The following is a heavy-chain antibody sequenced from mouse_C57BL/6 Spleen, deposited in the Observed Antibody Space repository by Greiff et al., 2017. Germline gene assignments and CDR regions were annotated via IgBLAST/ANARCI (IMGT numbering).Heavy chain of an antibody. Sequence: VQLLQPGAELVRPGASVKLSCTASGYTFTGDYMHWVKQRPGQGLEWIGGIDPSDSDTNYTSKFKGKATMTVDTSSSTAYMQPSSLTSEDSAVYYCARIVRGYFEGWGTGTTVTVAS. CDR1: GYTFTGDY. CDR2: IDPSDSDT. CDR3: ARIVRGYFEG. V-gene: IGHV1-59*01. J-gene: IGHJ1*03.